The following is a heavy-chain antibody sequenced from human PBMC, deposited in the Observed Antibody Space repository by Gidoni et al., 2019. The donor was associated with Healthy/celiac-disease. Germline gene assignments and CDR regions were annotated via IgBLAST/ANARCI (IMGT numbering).Heavy chain of an antibody. J-gene: IGHJ6*02. D-gene: IGHD6-6*01. CDR3: ARKLRTLEYSSSSNYYYYGMDV. Sequence: QVQLVESGGGVVQPGRSLRLSCAASGFTFSSYAMLWVRQAPGKGLEWVAVIAYDGSNKYYADSVKGRFTISRDNSKNTLYLQMNSLRAEDTAVYYCARKLRTLEYSSSSNYYYYGMDVWGQGTTVTVSS. CDR1: GFTFSSYA. V-gene: IGHV3-30-3*01. CDR2: IAYDGSNK.